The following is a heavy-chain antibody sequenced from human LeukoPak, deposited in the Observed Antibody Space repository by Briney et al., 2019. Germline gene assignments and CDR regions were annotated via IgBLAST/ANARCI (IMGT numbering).Heavy chain of an antibody. Sequence: PGGSLRLSCAASGFTFSSYGMHWVRQAPGKGLEWVAFIRYDGSNKYYADPVKGRFTISRDNSKNTLYLQMNSLRAEDTAVYYCAKDNPSDFYGNFDYWGQGTLVTVSS. CDR2: IRYDGSNK. CDR3: AKDNPSDFYGNFDY. CDR1: GFTFSSYG. D-gene: IGHD4-17*01. J-gene: IGHJ4*02. V-gene: IGHV3-30*02.